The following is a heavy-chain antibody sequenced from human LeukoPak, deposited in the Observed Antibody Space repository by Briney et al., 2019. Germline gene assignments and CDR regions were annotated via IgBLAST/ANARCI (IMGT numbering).Heavy chain of an antibody. CDR1: GGTFSSYA. V-gene: IGHV1-69*06. D-gene: IGHD3-22*01. CDR2: IIPIFGTA. Sequence: SVKVSCKASGGTFSSYAISWVRQAPGQGLEWMGGIIPIFGTANYAQKFQGRVTITADKSTSTAYMELSSLRSEDTAVYYCARDLENYYDSSGSNSYWGQGTLVTVSS. CDR3: ARDLENYYDSSGSNSY. J-gene: IGHJ4*02.